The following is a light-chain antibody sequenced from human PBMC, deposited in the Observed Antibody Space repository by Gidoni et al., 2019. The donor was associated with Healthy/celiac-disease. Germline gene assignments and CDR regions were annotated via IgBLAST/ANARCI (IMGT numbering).Light chain of an antibody. Sequence: EIGWTQSQGTRSLSPGEGATLPCRARQSVSTSYLAWYQQKPGQAPRLLIYGASSSAPGIPDRFSGSGSGTDFTLTISRLEPDDFSVSYCQQYGSSPPYTFGQGTKLEIK. CDR2: GAS. V-gene: IGKV3-20*01. CDR1: QSVSTSY. CDR3: QQYGSSPPYT. J-gene: IGKJ2*01.